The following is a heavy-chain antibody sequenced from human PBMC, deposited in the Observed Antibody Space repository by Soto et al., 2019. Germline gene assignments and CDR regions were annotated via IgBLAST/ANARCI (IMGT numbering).Heavy chain of an antibody. CDR3: ARGISMLVVVQTDAPDKYYFDS. CDR1: GGSFSGYY. Sequence: QVQLQQWGARLLKPSEMLSLTCAVYGGSFSGYYWTWIRQPPGKGLEWIGQINHSGSTNYNPSLRSRVTISVDTSKNQCSLELSSVTAADTAVYYCARGISMLVVVQTDAPDKYYFDSWGLGTMVTDS. V-gene: IGHV4-34*01. CDR2: INHSGST. J-gene: IGHJ4*02. D-gene: IGHD2-8*02.